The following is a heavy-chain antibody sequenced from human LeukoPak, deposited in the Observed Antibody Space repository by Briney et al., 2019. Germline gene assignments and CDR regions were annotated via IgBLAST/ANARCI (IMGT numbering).Heavy chain of an antibody. J-gene: IGHJ5*02. CDR3: ARDARRYCSGGSCYGWFDP. CDR2: IYTSGST. V-gene: IGHV4-4*07. Sequence: PSETLSLTCTVSGDSISSYYWSWIRQPAGKGLEWIGRIYTSGSTNYNPSLKSRVTMSVDTSKNQFSLKLSSVTAADTAVYYCARDARRYCSGGSCYGWFDPWGQGTLVTVSS. CDR1: GDSISSYY. D-gene: IGHD2-15*01.